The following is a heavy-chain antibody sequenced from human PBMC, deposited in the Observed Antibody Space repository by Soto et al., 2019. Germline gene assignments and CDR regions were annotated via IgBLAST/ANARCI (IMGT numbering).Heavy chain of an antibody. J-gene: IGHJ6*04. CDR3: AREIAARL. Sequence: GGSLRLSCAASGFTFSSYWMSWFRQAPGKGLEWVANIKQDGSEENYVDSVKGRFTISRDSAKNALYLQMNSLRVEDTAVYYCAREIAARLWGKGTTVTVSS. V-gene: IGHV3-7*01. CDR2: IKQDGSEE. D-gene: IGHD6-6*01. CDR1: GFTFSSYW.